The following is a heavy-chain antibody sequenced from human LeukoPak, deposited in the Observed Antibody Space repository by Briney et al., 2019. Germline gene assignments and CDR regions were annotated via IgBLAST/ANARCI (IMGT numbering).Heavy chain of an antibody. CDR3: ARVPSYYYYGMDV. Sequence: SETLSLTCAVYGGPFSGYYWSWIRQPPGKGLEWIGEINHSGSTNYNPSLKSRVTISVDTSKNQFSLKLSSVTAADTAVYYCARVPSYYYYGMDVWGQGTTVTVSS. V-gene: IGHV4-34*01. CDR2: INHSGST. CDR1: GGPFSGYY. J-gene: IGHJ6*02.